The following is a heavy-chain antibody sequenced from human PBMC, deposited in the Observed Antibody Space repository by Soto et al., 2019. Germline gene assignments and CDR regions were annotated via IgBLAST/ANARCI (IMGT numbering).Heavy chain of an antibody. V-gene: IGHV3-74*01. CDR3: ANCGWYGGYGMDV. CDR2: INGGGSST. J-gene: IGHJ6*02. Sequence: GSLRLSCAASGFTFSSYWMHWVRQAPGKGLVWVSGINGGGSSTNDADSVKGRFTISRDNAKNTLYLQMNSLRAEDTAVYYCANCGWYGGYGMDVWGQGTTVTVSS. D-gene: IGHD6-19*01. CDR1: GFTFSSYW.